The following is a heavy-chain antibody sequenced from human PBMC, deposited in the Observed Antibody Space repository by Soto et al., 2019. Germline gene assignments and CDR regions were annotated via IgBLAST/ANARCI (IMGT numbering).Heavy chain of an antibody. D-gene: IGHD6-6*01. CDR3: ARDRSEYSSSFDAFDI. V-gene: IGHV6-1*01. CDR2: TYYRSKWYN. Sequence: SQTLSLTCAISGDSVSSNSDAWNWIRRSPSRGLEWLGRTYYRSKWYNDYAVSVKSRITINPDTSKNQFSLQLNSVTPEDTAVYYCARDRSEYSSSFDAFDIWGQGTMVTVSS. CDR1: GDSVSSNSDA. J-gene: IGHJ3*02.